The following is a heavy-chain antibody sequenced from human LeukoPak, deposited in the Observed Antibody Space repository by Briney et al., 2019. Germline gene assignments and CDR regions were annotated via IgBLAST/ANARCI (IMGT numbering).Heavy chain of an antibody. Sequence: GGSLRLSCAASGFTFSSYWMHWVRQAPGKGLVWVSRINSDGSSTSYADSVKGRFTISRDNSKNTLYLQMNSLRAEDTAVYYCAKAGSHYDPNSWFDPWGQGTLVTVSS. CDR1: GFTFSSYW. J-gene: IGHJ5*02. CDR3: AKAGSHYDPNSWFDP. V-gene: IGHV3-74*01. CDR2: INSDGSST. D-gene: IGHD3-22*01.